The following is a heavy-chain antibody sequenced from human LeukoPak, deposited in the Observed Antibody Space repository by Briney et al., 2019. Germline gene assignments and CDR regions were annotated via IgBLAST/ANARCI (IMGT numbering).Heavy chain of an antibody. CDR2: MNPNSGNT. D-gene: IGHD1-26*01. J-gene: IGHJ4*02. CDR1: GGSFNSYV. V-gene: IGHV1-8*01. Sequence: ASVKVSCKASGGSFNSYVITWVRQAPGQGLEWMGWMNPNSGNTGYAQKFQGRVTMTRNTSISTAYMELSSLRSEDTAVYYCARVGGGYIFRFAYGAREPRAPVS. CDR3: ARVGGGYIFRFAY.